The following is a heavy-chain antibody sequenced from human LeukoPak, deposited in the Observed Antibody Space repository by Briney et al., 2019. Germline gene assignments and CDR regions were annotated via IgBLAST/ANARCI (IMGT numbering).Heavy chain of an antibody. J-gene: IGHJ4*02. Sequence: GGSLRLXCAASGFTFSTYGMNWVRQAPGKGLEWVSYISPSSSTIYYADSGKGRFTISRDNAKNSLYLQMNSLRAEDTAVYYCAREHTPFGSGCTAAYWGQGTLVTVSS. CDR2: ISPSSSTI. CDR1: GFTFSTYG. V-gene: IGHV3-48*01. D-gene: IGHD6-19*01. CDR3: AREHTPFGSGCTAAY.